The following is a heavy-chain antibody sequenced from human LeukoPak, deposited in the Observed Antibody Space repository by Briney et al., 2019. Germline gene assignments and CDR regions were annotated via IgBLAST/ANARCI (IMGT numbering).Heavy chain of an antibody. J-gene: IGHJ4*02. D-gene: IGHD3-10*01. V-gene: IGHV3-48*03. CDR1: GFTVSNYE. CDR2: ISTSGGTT. Sequence: GSLRLSCAASGFTVSNYEMNWVRQAPGKGLEWVSHISTSGGTTYYADSVKGRFTISRDNAKNSLFLQMNSLRAEDTAVYYCARDDFGELAFDYWGQGTLLTVSS. CDR3: ARDDFGELAFDY.